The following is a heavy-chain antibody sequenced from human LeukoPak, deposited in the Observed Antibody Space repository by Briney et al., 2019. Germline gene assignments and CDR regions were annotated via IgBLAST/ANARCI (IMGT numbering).Heavy chain of an antibody. Sequence: GASVRVSCKPSGYTFSTYGISWVRQAPGQGLEWMGWISTYNGSTYYALKLQGRVTMTTDTSTSTAYMELRSLRSDDTAVYYCAREKTRLAAGDAFDIWGQGTMATVSS. CDR1: GYTFSTYG. J-gene: IGHJ3*02. CDR3: AREKTRLAAGDAFDI. CDR2: ISTYNGST. V-gene: IGHV1-18*01. D-gene: IGHD6-13*01.